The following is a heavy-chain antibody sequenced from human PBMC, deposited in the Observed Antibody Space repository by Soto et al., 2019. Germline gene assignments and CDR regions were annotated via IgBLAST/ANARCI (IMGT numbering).Heavy chain of an antibody. CDR3: ARGAWTATVSSYYYYGMDV. J-gene: IGHJ6*02. CDR1: GYTFTSYG. Sequence: ASVKVSCKASGYTFTSYGISWVRQAPGQGLEWMGWISAYNGNTNYAQKLQGRVTMTTDTSTSTAYMELRSLRSDDTAVYYCARGAWTATVSSYYYYGMDVWGQGTTVTVSS. CDR2: ISAYNGNT. V-gene: IGHV1-18*01. D-gene: IGHD5-18*01.